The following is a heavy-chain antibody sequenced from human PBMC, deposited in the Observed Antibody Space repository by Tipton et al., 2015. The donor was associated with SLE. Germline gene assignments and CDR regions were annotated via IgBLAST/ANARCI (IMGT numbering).Heavy chain of an antibody. D-gene: IGHD3-3*01. CDR2: IYFSGST. V-gene: IGHV4-31*02. CDR1: GFTFSSHG. CDR3: AREFGVVMPPDI. J-gene: IGHJ3*02. Sequence: LRLSCAASGFTFSSHGMHWVRQAPGKGLEWIGYIYFSGSTYYNPSLKSRVTISVDTSKNQFSLKLSSVTAADTAVYYCAREFGVVMPPDIWGQGTMVTVSS.